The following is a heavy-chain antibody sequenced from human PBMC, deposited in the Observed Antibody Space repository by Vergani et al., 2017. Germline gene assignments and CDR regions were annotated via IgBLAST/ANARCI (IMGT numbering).Heavy chain of an antibody. CDR1: GGSITSSSYY. J-gene: IGHJ4*02. CDR2: IYHSGGA. CDR3: ARSESVILRYLRGAV. Sequence: QLHLQESGPGLVKPSETLSLTCTVSGGSITSSSYYWGWIRQPPGKGLEWTGNIYHSGGAYYNPSLKGRVTISVDTSKNQFSLEVTSVTAADTAIYFCARSESVILRYLRGAVWGQGTLVTVSS. D-gene: IGHD3-9*01. V-gene: IGHV4-39*01.